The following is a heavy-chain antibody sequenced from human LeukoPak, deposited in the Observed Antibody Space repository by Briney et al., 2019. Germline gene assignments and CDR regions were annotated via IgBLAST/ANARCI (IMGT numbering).Heavy chain of an antibody. CDR3: ARTPITMVRGVGKTGFDI. D-gene: IGHD3-10*01. V-gene: IGHV4-59*01. Sequence: PSETLSLTCTVSGGSISSYYWSWIRQPPGKGLEWIGYIYYSGSTNYNPSLKSRVTISVDTSKNQFSLKLSSVTAADTAVYYCARTPITMVRGVGKTGFDIWGQGTMVTVSS. CDR1: GGSISSYY. J-gene: IGHJ3*02. CDR2: IYYSGST.